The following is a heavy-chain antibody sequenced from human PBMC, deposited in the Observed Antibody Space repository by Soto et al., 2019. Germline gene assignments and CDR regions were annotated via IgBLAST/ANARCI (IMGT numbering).Heavy chain of an antibody. J-gene: IGHJ6*03. CDR3: ARDALQLWPSSGSYYYYYYMDV. V-gene: IGHV4-34*01. CDR2: INHSGST. Sequence: PSGTPCLPCALSGWSLRGYYLGWVPQPPRKGVGWVGEINHSGSTNYNPSLKSRVTISVDTSKNQFSLKLSSVTAADTAVYYCARDALQLWPSSGSYYYYYYMDVWGKGTTVTVSS. D-gene: IGHD5-18*01. CDR1: GWSLRGYY.